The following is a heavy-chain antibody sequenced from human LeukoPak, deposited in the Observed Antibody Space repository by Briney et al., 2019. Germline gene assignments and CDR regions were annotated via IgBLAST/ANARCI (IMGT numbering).Heavy chain of an antibody. CDR1: GFTFDDYA. CDR3: AKDDDYDYVWGSYRPRRYGMDV. J-gene: IGHJ6*02. V-gene: IGHV3-9*01. Sequence: PGRSLRLSCAASGFTFDDYAMHWVRQAPGKGLEWVSGISWNSGSIGYADSVEGRFTISRDNAKNSLYLQMNSLRAEDTALYYCAKDDDYDYVWGSYRPRRYGMDVWGQGTTVTVSS. D-gene: IGHD3-16*02. CDR2: ISWNSGSI.